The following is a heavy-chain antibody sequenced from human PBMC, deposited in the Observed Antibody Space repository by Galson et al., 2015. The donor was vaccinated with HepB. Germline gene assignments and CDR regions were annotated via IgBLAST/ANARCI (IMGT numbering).Heavy chain of an antibody. J-gene: IGHJ5*02. D-gene: IGHD3-10*01. Sequence: SLRLSCAASGFTFSSYDMHWVRQATGKGLEWVSAIGTAGDTYYPGSVKGRFTISRENAKNSLYPQMNSLRAGDTAVYYCARGSSRGAEGAIWFDPWGQGTLVTVSS. CDR3: ARGSSRGAEGAIWFDP. CDR2: IGTAGDT. CDR1: GFTFSSYD. V-gene: IGHV3-13*01.